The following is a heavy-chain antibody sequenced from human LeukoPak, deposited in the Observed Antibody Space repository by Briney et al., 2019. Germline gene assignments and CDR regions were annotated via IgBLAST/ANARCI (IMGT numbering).Heavy chain of an antibody. Sequence: PGRSLRLSCAASGLTFSSYAMHWVRQAPGKGLEWVAVISYDGSNKYYADSVKGRFTISRDNSKNTLYLQMNSLRAEDTAVYYCARGGGWLRYFDYWGQGTLVTVSS. V-gene: IGHV3-30-3*01. J-gene: IGHJ4*02. CDR1: GLTFSSYA. CDR3: ARGGGWLRYFDY. D-gene: IGHD5-24*01. CDR2: ISYDGSNK.